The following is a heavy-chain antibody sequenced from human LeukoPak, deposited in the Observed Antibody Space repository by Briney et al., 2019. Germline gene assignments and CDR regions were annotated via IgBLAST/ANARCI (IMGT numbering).Heavy chain of an antibody. CDR1: GFTFSDYY. J-gene: IGHJ6*03. CDR3: ARDGCSSTSCLYYYYYYYMDV. CDR2: ISSSGSTI. Sequence: GGSLRLSCAASGFTFSDYYMSWIRQAPGKGLEWVSYISSSGSTIYYADSVKGRFTISRDNAKNSLYLQMNSLRAEDTAVYYCARDGCSSTSCLYYYYYYYMDVWGKGTTVTVSS. V-gene: IGHV3-11*01. D-gene: IGHD2-2*01.